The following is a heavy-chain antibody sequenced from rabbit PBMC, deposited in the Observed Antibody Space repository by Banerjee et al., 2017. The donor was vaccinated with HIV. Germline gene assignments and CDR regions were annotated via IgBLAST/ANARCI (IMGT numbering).Heavy chain of an antibody. Sequence: QEQLVESGGGPVQPGGSLKLSCKASGFDFSSYGVSWVRQAPGKGLEWIGCIDPVFGSTYYASWANGRFTISSHNAQNTLYLQLNSLTAADTATYFCARGYYSSGWGQFNLWGPGTLVTVS. CDR2: IDPVFGST. J-gene: IGHJ4*01. V-gene: IGHV1S47*01. CDR1: GFDFSSYG. D-gene: IGHD4-1*01. CDR3: ARGYYSSGWGQFNL.